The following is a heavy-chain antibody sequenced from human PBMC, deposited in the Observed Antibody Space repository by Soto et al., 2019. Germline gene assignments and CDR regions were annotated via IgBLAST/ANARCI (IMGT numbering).Heavy chain of an antibody. Sequence: SETLSLSCTVSGVSISSYYWRWIRQPPGKGLEWIGYIYYSGSTNYNPSLKSRVTISVDTSKNQFSLRLSSVTAADTAVYYCARDKTTQHWGQGTLVTVS. CDR3: ARDKTTQH. J-gene: IGHJ1*01. V-gene: IGHV4-59*01. CDR2: IYYSGST. CDR1: GVSISSYY.